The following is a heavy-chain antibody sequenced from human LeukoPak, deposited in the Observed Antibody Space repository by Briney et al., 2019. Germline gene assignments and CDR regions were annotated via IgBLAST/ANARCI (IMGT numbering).Heavy chain of an antibody. CDR3: ARTPTGPYYYYYGMDV. J-gene: IGHJ6*02. D-gene: IGHD4-11*01. CDR2: IYTSGST. Sequence: SETLSLTCTVSGGSISSYYWNWIRQPAGKGLEWIGRIYTSGSTNYNPSLKSRVTMSVDTSKNQFSLKLSSVTAADAAVYYCARTPTGPYYYYYGMDVWGQGTTVTVSS. V-gene: IGHV4-4*07. CDR1: GGSISSYY.